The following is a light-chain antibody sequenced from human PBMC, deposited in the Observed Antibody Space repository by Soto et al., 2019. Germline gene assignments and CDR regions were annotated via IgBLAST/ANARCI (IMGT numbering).Light chain of an antibody. Sequence: DIQMTQSPSTLSGSVGDRVTITCRASQTISSWLAWYQQKPGKAPKLLIYKASTLKSGVPSRFSGSGSGTEFTLTISSLQPDDFAVYYCQQYDNWPLTFGPGTKVDIK. CDR2: KAS. V-gene: IGKV1-5*03. CDR3: QQYDNWPLT. J-gene: IGKJ3*01. CDR1: QTISSW.